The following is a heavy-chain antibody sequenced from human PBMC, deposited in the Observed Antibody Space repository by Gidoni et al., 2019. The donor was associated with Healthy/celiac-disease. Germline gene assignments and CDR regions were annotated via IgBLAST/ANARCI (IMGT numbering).Heavy chain of an antibody. CDR3: ARHRLVRSSLPMDAFDI. D-gene: IGHD3-16*01. J-gene: IGHJ3*02. Sequence: EVQLVQSGAEVKKPGESLKLSCKGSGYSFTSYWIGWVRQMPGKGLAWMGIIYPGDSDTRYSPSFQGQVTISADKSISTAYLQWSSLKASDTAMYYCARHRLVRSSLPMDAFDIWGQGTMVTVSS. CDR2: IYPGDSDT. V-gene: IGHV5-51*01. CDR1: GYSFTSYW.